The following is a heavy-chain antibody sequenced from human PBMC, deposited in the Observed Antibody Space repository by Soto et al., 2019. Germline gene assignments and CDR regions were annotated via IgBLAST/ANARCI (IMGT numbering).Heavy chain of an antibody. CDR2: IWYDGSNK. CDR3: ARDRGYYHSSGSSQGWFDP. CDR1: GFTFSSYG. V-gene: IGHV3-33*01. D-gene: IGHD3-22*01. Sequence: QVQLVESGGGVVQPGRSLRLSCAASGFTFSSYGMHWVRQAPGKGLEWVAVIWYDGSNKYYADSVKGRFTISRDNSKNTLYLHMNSLRADDTAVYYCARDRGYYHSSGSSQGWFDPWGQGTLVTVSS. J-gene: IGHJ5*02.